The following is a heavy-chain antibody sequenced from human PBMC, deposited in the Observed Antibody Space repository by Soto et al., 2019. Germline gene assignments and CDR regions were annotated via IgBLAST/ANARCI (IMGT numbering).Heavy chain of an antibody. CDR3: SHGYAQYFES. Sequence: GGSLRLSCAVSGFTLTNVWMNWVRQAPGKGPEWVGRIKSESAGGTTDYAAPVKGRFTISRDDSENTLYLQMNSLKTEDTAVYYCSHGYAQYFESWGQGTLVTVSS. CDR1: GFTLTNVW. D-gene: IGHD5-18*01. J-gene: IGHJ4*02. CDR2: IKSESAGGTT. V-gene: IGHV3-15*07.